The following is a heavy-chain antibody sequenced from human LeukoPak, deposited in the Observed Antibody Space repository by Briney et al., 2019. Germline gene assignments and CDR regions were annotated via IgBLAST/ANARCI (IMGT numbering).Heavy chain of an antibody. J-gene: IGHJ4*03. D-gene: IGHD3-22*01. CDR3: ARGRSDSSGYYYFDY. V-gene: IGHV4-34*01. CDR2: INHSGST. CDR1: GGSFSGYY. Sequence: SETLSLTCAVYGGSFSGYYWSWIRQPPGKRLEWIGEINHSGSTNYNPSLKSRVTISVDTSKNQFSLKLSSVTAADTAVHYCARGRSDSSGYYYFDYWGQGTTVTVSS.